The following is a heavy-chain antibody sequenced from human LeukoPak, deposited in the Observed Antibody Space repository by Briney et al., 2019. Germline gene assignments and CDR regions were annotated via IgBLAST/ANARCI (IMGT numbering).Heavy chain of an antibody. J-gene: IGHJ3*02. Sequence: PGGSLRLSCAASGFPFSHYAMHWVRQAPGTGLEWVASIWYDGTHGNYVDSVKGRFTISKDNSKNTLYLEMNSLRVEDTAMFYCAKEVGRDDSGTPGTFDMWGLGTMVTVSS. CDR1: GFPFSHYA. D-gene: IGHD5-24*01. CDR3: AKEVGRDDSGTPGTFDM. CDR2: IWYDGTHG. V-gene: IGHV3-33*03.